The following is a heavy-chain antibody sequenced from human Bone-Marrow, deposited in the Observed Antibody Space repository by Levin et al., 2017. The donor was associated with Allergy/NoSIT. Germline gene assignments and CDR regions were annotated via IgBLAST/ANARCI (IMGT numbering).Heavy chain of an antibody. CDR2: ISWNSGSI. D-gene: IGHD3-16*01. V-gene: IGHV3-9*01. CDR1: GFTFDDYA. Sequence: GGSLRLSCAASGFTFDDYAMHWVRQAPGKGLEWVSGISWNSGSIGYADSVKGRFTISRDNAKNSLYLQMNSLRAEDTALYYCAKLVGETPGNFDYWGQGTLVTVSS. J-gene: IGHJ4*02. CDR3: AKLVGETPGNFDY.